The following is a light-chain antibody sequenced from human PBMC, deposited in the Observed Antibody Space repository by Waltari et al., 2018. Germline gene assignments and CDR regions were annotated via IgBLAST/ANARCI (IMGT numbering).Light chain of an antibody. CDR3: SSDAVSNNFYD. V-gene: IGLV2-8*01. CDR1: GSGGS. J-gene: IGLJ1*01. Sequence: QSALTQPPSASGSPGQSVPISCTGTGSGGSVSWYQQLPGKAPKPLIYEVSKRPSGVPDRFSGSKSGNTASLTVSGLQAEDEGDYYCSSDAVSNNFYDFGSGTKVTVL. CDR2: EVS.